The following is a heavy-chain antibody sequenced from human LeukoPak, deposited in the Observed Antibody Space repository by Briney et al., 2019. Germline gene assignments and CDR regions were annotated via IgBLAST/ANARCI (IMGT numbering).Heavy chain of an antibody. Sequence: SETLSLTCTVSGGSISSGDYYWSWIRQPPGKGLEWIGYIYYSGSTNYNPSLKSRVTISVDTSKNQFSLKLSSVTAADTAVYYCARGTRIVFDPWGQGTLVTVSS. D-gene: IGHD3-16*02. J-gene: IGHJ5*02. CDR3: ARGTRIVFDP. CDR2: IYYSGST. V-gene: IGHV4-61*08. CDR1: GGSISSGDYY.